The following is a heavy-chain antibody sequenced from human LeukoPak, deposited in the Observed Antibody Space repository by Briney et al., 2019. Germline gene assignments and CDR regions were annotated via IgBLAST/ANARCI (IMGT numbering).Heavy chain of an antibody. V-gene: IGHV1-46*01. J-gene: IGHJ5*02. D-gene: IGHD3-10*01. Sequence: APVKVSCKASGYTFTSYYMHWVRQAPGQGLEWMGIINPSGGSTSYAQKFQGRVTMTRDTSTSTVYMELSSLRSEDTAVYYCARAGESLTMVRGVPLLNWFDPWGQGTLVTVSS. CDR1: GYTFTSYY. CDR2: INPSGGST. CDR3: ARAGESLTMVRGVPLLNWFDP.